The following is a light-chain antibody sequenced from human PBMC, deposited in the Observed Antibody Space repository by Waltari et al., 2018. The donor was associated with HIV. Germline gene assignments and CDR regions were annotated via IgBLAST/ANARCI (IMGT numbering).Light chain of an antibody. V-gene: IGKV1-17*01. Sequence: DIQMTQSPPSLSASVGDRVSITCRASQSIGNNLIWYQQRPGKAPKLLIYAASSLQSGVPSRFSGSGSGTDFTLTISSLQPEDFATYFCQQATSFPLTFGGGTKVEIK. CDR2: AAS. CDR1: QSIGNN. J-gene: IGKJ4*01. CDR3: QQATSFPLT.